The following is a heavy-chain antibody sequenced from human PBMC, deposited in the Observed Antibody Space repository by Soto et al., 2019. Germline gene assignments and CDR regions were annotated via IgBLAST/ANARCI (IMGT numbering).Heavy chain of an antibody. D-gene: IGHD1-1*01. J-gene: IGHJ4*02. CDR1: GFTFSSYA. Sequence: PGGSLRLSCAASGFTFSSYAMSWVRQAPGKGLEWVSAISGSGGSTYYADSVKGRFTISRDNSKNTLYLQMNSLRAEDTAVYYCAPRTGTAGLTVTLSSFGWGQGTLVTVSS. CDR3: APRTGTAGLTVTLSSFG. CDR2: ISGSGGST. V-gene: IGHV3-23*01.